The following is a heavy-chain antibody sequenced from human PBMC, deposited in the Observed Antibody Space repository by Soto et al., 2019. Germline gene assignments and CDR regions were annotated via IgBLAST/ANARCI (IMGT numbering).Heavy chain of an antibody. D-gene: IGHD6-19*01. CDR1: GYTFTRYY. CDR3: ARELGSSGWYGRVWFDP. Sequence: RPPEKVSCKASGYTFTRYYIHWVRQAPGQGLEWMGWINPNSGGTNYAQKFQGWVTMTRDTSISTAYMELSRLRSDDTAVYYCARELGSSGWYGRVWFDPWGQGTLVTVSS. J-gene: IGHJ5*02. CDR2: INPNSGGT. V-gene: IGHV1-2*04.